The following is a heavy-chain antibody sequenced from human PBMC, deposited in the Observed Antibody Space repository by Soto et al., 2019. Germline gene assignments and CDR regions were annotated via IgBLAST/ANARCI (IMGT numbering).Heavy chain of an antibody. CDR3: ATSSYDILTGYSL. D-gene: IGHD3-9*01. Sequence: GESLKISCKGSGYSFTSYWIGWVRQMPGKGLEWMGIIYPGDSDTRYSPSFQGQVTISADKSISTAYLQWSSLKASDTAMYYCATSSYDILTGYSLWGQGTLVTVSS. CDR1: GYSFTSYW. V-gene: IGHV5-51*01. CDR2: IYPGDSDT. J-gene: IGHJ4*02.